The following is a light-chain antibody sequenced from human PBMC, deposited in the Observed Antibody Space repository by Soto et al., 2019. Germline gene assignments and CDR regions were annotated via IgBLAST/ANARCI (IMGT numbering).Light chain of an antibody. Sequence: IQLTQSPSSLSASVGDRVTITCRASQGISSYLAWYQQKAGRAPKFLIHAASTLQSEVPSRFSGSGSGTDFTLTISSLQPEDFATYYCQQLNSYPLTFGGGTKVEIK. J-gene: IGKJ4*01. CDR3: QQLNSYPLT. CDR1: QGISSY. CDR2: AAS. V-gene: IGKV1-9*01.